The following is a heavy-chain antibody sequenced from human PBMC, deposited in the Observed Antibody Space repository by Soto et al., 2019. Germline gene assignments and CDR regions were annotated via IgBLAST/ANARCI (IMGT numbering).Heavy chain of an antibody. Sequence: EVQLVESGGGLVKPGGSLRLSCAASGFTFSSYSMNWVRQAPGKGLEWVSSISSSSSYIYYADSVKGRFTISRDNAKNSLYLQMNSLRAEDTAVYYCARMSAGYSGLDYWGQGTLVTVSS. V-gene: IGHV3-21*01. D-gene: IGHD4-4*01. CDR3: ARMSAGYSGLDY. CDR2: ISSSSSYI. J-gene: IGHJ4*02. CDR1: GFTFSSYS.